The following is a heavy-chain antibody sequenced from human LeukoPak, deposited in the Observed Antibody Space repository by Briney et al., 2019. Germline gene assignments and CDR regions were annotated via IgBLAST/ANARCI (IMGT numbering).Heavy chain of an antibody. V-gene: IGHV4-59*01. D-gene: IGHD3-9*01. J-gene: IGHJ4*02. CDR2: IYYSGST. Sequence: SETLSLTCTVSGGSISSYYWSWIRQPPGKGLEWIGYIYYSGSTNYNPSLKSRVTISVDTSKNQFSLKLSSVTAADTAVYYRARVGADVGDILTGYYMKYYFDYWGQGTLVTVSS. CDR1: GGSISSYY. CDR3: ARVGADVGDILTGYYMKYYFDY.